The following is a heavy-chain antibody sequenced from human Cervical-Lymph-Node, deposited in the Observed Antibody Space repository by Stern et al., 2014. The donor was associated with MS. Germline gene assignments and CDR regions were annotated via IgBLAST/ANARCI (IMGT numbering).Heavy chain of an antibody. D-gene: IGHD3-10*01. CDR1: GFIFDDHA. Sequence: QLVESGGGLVQPGRSLRLSCAASGFIFDDHAMYWVRQAPGKGLEWVAGIGWNSGGIGYADSVKGRFTISRDNAKNSLYLQMNSLRPEDTALYYCAKDYGSGSSFFDFWGQGTLVTVSS. CDR3: AKDYGSGSSFFDF. V-gene: IGHV3-9*01. J-gene: IGHJ4*02. CDR2: IGWNSGGI.